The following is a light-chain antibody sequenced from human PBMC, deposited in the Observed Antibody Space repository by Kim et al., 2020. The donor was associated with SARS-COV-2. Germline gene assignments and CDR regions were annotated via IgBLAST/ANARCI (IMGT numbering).Light chain of an antibody. V-gene: IGKV3-15*01. CDR3: QQYNNCPAT. CDR1: QSVSSN. CDR2: GAS. J-gene: IGKJ3*01. Sequence: VSPGERATPSCRASQSVSSNLAWYQQKPGQAPRLLIYGASTRATGIPARFSGSGSGTEFTLTISSLQSEDFAVYYCQQYNNCPATFGPGTKVDIK.